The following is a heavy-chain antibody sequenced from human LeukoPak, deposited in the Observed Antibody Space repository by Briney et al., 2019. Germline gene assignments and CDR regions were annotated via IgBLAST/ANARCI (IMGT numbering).Heavy chain of an antibody. CDR1: GFTFTTYG. CDR2: IWSDGSKK. D-gene: IGHD1-26*01. V-gene: IGHV3-33*01. CDR3: ARGANVGTFDL. Sequence: GASLRLSCAASGFTFTTYGFHWVRQGPGKGLEWVAVIWSDGSKKFYADSVKGRFIISRDNSESTVYVQMNSLRVEDTAVYYCARGANVGTFDLWGQGTLVTVSS. J-gene: IGHJ5*02.